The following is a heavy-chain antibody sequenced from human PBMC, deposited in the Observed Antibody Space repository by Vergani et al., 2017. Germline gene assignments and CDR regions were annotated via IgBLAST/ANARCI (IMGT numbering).Heavy chain of an antibody. CDR1: GFTFSSYS. V-gene: IGHV3-48*01. J-gene: IGHJ6*02. CDR3: ARGGVGADYYYYGMDV. Sequence: EVQLLESGGGLVQPGGSLRLSCAASGFTFSSYSMNWVRQAPGKGLEWVSYISSSSSTIYYADSVKGRFTISRDNAKNSLYLQMNSLRAEDTALYHCARGGVGADYYYYGMDVWGQGTTVTVSS. D-gene: IGHD1-26*01. CDR2: ISSSSSTI.